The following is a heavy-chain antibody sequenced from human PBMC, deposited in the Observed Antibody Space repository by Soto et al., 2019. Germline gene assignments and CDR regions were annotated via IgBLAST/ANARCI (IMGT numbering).Heavy chain of an antibody. CDR3: ARYFCYYDSSGYYCPFDY. CDR1: GGSVSSGSYY. D-gene: IGHD3-22*01. Sequence: SETLSLTCTVSGGSVSSGSYYWSWIRQPPGKGLEWIGYIYYSGSTNYNPSLKSRVTISVDTSKNQFSLKLSSVTAAGTAVYYCARYFCYYDSSGYYCPFDYWGQGTLVTVSS. CDR2: IYYSGST. J-gene: IGHJ4*02. V-gene: IGHV4-61*01.